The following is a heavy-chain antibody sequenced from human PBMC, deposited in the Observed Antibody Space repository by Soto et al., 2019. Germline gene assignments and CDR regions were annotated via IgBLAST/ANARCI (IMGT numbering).Heavy chain of an antibody. CDR2: IYHSGST. D-gene: IGHD6-13*01. V-gene: IGHV4-4*02. CDR3: ARASSSWYYFDY. Sequence: QVQLQESGPGLVKPSGTLSLTCAVSGGSISSSNWWSWVRQPPGKGLEWIGEIYHSGSTNYNPSLTSRVTISVDKSRNQFALKLSSVTAADTAVYYCARASSSWYYFDYWGQGTLVTVSS. J-gene: IGHJ4*02. CDR1: GGSISSSNW.